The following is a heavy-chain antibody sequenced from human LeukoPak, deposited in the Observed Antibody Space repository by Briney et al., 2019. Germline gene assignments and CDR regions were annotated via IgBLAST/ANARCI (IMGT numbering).Heavy chain of an antibody. CDR3: ARALQRQNWFDP. CDR2: IIPIFGTA. Sequence: SVKVSCKASGGTFSSYAISWVGQAPGQGLEWMGGIIPIFGTANYAQKFQGRVTITADESTSTAYMELSSLRSEDTAVYYCARALQRQNWFDPWGQGTLVTVSS. D-gene: IGHD1-1*01. V-gene: IGHV1-69*01. J-gene: IGHJ5*02. CDR1: GGTFSSYA.